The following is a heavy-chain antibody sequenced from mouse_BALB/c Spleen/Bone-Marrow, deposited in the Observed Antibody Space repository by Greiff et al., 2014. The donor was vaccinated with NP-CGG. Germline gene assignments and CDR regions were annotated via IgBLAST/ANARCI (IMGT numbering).Heavy chain of an antibody. CDR3: ARRNYDGAMDY. CDR2: INTETGEP. J-gene: IGHJ4*01. CDR1: GYTFTDYS. V-gene: IGHV9-2-1*01. Sequence: LVESGPELKKPGETVKISCKASGYTFTDYSMHWVKQAPGKGLKWMGWINTETGEPTYADDFKGRFAFSLETSASTAYLQINNLKNEDTATYCCARRNYDGAMDYWGQGTSVTVSS. D-gene: IGHD2-4*01.